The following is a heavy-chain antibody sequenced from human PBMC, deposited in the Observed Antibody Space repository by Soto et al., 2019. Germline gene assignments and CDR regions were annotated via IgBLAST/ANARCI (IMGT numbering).Heavy chain of an antibody. CDR2: IYYSGST. Sequence: SETLSLTCTVSGGSISSSSYYWGWIRQPPGKGLEWIGSIYYSGSTYYNPSLKSRVTISVDTSKNQFSLKLSSVTAADTAVYYCAVTRYNWFDPWGQGTLVTVSS. J-gene: IGHJ5*02. D-gene: IGHD2-2*01. CDR3: AVTRYNWFDP. V-gene: IGHV4-39*01. CDR1: GGSISSSSYY.